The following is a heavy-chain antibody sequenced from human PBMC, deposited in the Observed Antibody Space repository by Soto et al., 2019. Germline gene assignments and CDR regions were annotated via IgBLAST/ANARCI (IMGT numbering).Heavy chain of an antibody. V-gene: IGHV4-59*08. CDR3: ERPGIMITYGGVIGPEGFDI. D-gene: IGHD3-16*02. Sequence: SKTLSLTCAVYAVTFRGHYWSWIRQPPGKGLEWLGNINYSGRTNYHPSLKRRVTISVDTSKNQFSLKLSSVTAADTAVYYCERPGIMITYGGVIGPEGFDIWREGTMLPV. J-gene: IGHJ3*02. CDR2: INYSGRT. CDR1: AVTFRGHY.